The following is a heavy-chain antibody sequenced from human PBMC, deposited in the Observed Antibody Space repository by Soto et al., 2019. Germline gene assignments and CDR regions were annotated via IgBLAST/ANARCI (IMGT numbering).Heavy chain of an antibody. CDR1: GGSISSYY. J-gene: IGHJ5*02. CDR2: IYYSGST. CDR3: ARALYSSGYPFDP. D-gene: IGHD3-22*01. Sequence: SETLSLTCTVSGGSISSYYWSWIRQPPGKGLEWIGYIYYSGSTNYNPSLKSRVTISVDTSKNQFSLKLSSVTAADTAVYYCARALYSSGYPFDPWGQGTLVTVSS. V-gene: IGHV4-59*01.